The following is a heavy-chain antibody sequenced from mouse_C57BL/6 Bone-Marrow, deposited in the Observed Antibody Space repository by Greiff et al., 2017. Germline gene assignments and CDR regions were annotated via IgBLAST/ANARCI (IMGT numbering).Heavy chain of an antibody. D-gene: IGHD2-4*01. Sequence: EVHLVESGGGLVQPGGSLSLSCAASGFTFTDYYMSWVRQPPGKALEWLGFIRNKANGYTTEYSASVKGRFTISRDNSQSILYLQMKSLRAEDITTYYCARSHCDDDAIDYWGQGTTLTVSA. CDR3: ARSHCDDDAIDY. CDR2: IRNKANGYTT. V-gene: IGHV7-3*01. CDR1: GFTFTDYY. J-gene: IGHJ2*01.